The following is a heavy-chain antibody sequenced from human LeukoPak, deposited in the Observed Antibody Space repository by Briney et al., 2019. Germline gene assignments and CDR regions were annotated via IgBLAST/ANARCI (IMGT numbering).Heavy chain of an antibody. Sequence: ASVKVSCKASGYTFTSYDINWVRQATGQGLEWMGWISAYNGNTNYAQKLQGRVTMTTDTSTSTAYMELRSLRSDDTAVYYCARDVYSIAAAGTFDYWGQGTLVTVSS. CDR1: GYTFTSYD. J-gene: IGHJ4*02. CDR3: ARDVYSIAAAGTFDY. CDR2: ISAYNGNT. D-gene: IGHD6-13*01. V-gene: IGHV1-18*01.